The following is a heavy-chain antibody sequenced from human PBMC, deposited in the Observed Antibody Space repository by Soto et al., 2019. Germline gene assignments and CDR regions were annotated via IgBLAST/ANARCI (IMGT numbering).Heavy chain of an antibody. V-gene: IGHV1-46*01. CDR3: ARDPNLSLTFHYYGMTS. CDR2: INPSTGSA. Sequence: GASVKVSCKASGYTFTRYYIHWVRQAPGQGLEWMGIINPSTGSASYARMFQGRVAMTRDTSTSTVYMEVSSLSSEDTAVYYCARDPNLSLTFHYYGMTSGAKGPRSPSP. J-gene: IGHJ6*02. CDR1: GYTFTRYY.